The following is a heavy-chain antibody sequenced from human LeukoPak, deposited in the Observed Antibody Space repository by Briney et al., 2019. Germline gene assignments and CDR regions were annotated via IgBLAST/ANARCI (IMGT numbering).Heavy chain of an antibody. Sequence: GASVKVSCKASGYTFTGYYMHWVRQAPGQGLEWMGWINPNSGGTNYAQKFQGRVTMTRDTSISTAYMELSRLRSDDTAVYYCAREPQYYDFWSGFSYYYYYMDVWGKGTTVTVSS. CDR1: GYTFTGYY. D-gene: IGHD3-3*01. CDR2: INPNSGGT. CDR3: AREPQYYDFWSGFSYYYYYMDV. J-gene: IGHJ6*03. V-gene: IGHV1-2*02.